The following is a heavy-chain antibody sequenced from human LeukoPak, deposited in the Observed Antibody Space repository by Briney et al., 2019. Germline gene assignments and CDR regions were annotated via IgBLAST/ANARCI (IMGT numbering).Heavy chain of an antibody. Sequence: SETLSLTCTVSGGSISSSSYYWGWIRQPPGKGLEWIGSIYYSGSTYYNPSLKSRVTISVDTSKNQFSLKLSSVTAADTAVYYCARGTFYAFDIWGQGTMVTVSS. CDR2: IYYSGST. CDR3: ARGTFYAFDI. D-gene: IGHD3-16*01. V-gene: IGHV4-39*07. CDR1: GGSISSSSYY. J-gene: IGHJ3*02.